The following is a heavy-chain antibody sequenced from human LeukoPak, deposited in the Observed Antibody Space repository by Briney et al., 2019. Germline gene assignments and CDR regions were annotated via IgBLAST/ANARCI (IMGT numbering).Heavy chain of an antibody. CDR3: ARRMRYTMIVVDL. CDR2: INHSGST. CDR1: GGSFSGYY. J-gene: IGHJ5*02. V-gene: IGHV4-34*01. Sequence: SETLSLTCAVYGGSFSGYYWSWIRQPPGKGLEWIGEINHSGSTNYNPSLKSRVTISVDTSKNQFSLKLSSVTAADTAVYYCARRMRYTMIVVDLWGQGTLVTVSS. D-gene: IGHD3-22*01.